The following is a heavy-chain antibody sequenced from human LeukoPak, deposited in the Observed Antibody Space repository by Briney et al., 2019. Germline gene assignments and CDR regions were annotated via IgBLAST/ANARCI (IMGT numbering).Heavy chain of an antibody. CDR3: AKAPSGTMIVVVITNWYFDL. D-gene: IGHD3-22*01. V-gene: IGHV3-9*01. CDR1: GFTFDDYA. Sequence: GRSLRLSCAASGFTFDDYAVHWVRQAPGKGLEWVSGINWNSGNIDYADSVKGRFTISRDNAKNSLYLQMNSLRAEDTAVYYCAKAPSGTMIVVVITNWYFDLWGRGTLVTVSS. CDR2: INWNSGNI. J-gene: IGHJ2*01.